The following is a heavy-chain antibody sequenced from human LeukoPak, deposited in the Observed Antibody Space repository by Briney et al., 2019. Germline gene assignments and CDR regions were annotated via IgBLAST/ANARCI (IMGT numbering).Heavy chain of an antibody. CDR3: AKDPVVVPAAGNWFDP. D-gene: IGHD2-2*01. CDR1: GFTFSSNA. J-gene: IGHJ5*02. Sequence: GGSLRFSCAASGFTFSSNAMSWVRQAPGKGLEWVSAISGSSGSTYYADSVKGRFTIYRDNPKNTLYLQMNSLRAEDTAVYYCAKDPVVVPAAGNWFDPWGQGTLVTVSS. V-gene: IGHV3-23*01. CDR2: ISGSSGST.